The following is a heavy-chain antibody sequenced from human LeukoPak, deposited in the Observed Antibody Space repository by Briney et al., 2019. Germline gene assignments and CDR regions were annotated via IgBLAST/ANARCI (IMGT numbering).Heavy chain of an antibody. CDR3: ARGPDSSGYYYFDY. D-gene: IGHD3-22*01. CDR1: GGSISSSDW. Sequence: SETLSLTCTVSGGSISSSDWWSWVRQPPGKGLEWIGEMHQSGIINYNPSLKSRVTISVDTSKNQFSLKLSSVTAADTAVYFCARGPDSSGYYYFDYWGQGTLVTVSS. CDR2: MHQSGII. V-gene: IGHV4-4*02. J-gene: IGHJ4*02.